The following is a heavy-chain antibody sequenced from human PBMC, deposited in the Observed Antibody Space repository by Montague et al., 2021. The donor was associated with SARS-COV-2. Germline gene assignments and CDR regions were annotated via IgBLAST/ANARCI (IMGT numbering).Heavy chain of an antibody. D-gene: IGHD4-17*01. V-gene: IGHV6-1*01. CDR2: TNYRSKWTS. CDR3: VRDTGSAQAGFDA. Sequence: CAISGDSVGSNTAAWNWIRQSPSGGLDWLGRTNYRSKWTSDYATSVEGRISIDPDTSKNQFFLHLRSVTPEDTGVYYCVRDTGSAQAGFDAWGQGTLVTVSS. J-gene: IGHJ4*02. CDR1: GDSVGSNTAA.